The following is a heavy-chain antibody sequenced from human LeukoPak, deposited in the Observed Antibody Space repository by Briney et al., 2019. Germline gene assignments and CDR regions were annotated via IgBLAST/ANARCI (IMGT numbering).Heavy chain of an antibody. CDR2: FDPEDGET. D-gene: IGHD3-22*01. J-gene: IGHJ4*02. CDR1: GYTLTELS. Sequence: ASVKVSCKVSGYTLTELSMHWVRQAPGKGLEWMGGFDPEDGETIYAQKFQGRVTMTEDTSIDTAYMELSSLRSEDTAVYYCATGASRLGDSSGYSAHFDYWGQGTLVTVSS. V-gene: IGHV1-24*01. CDR3: ATGASRLGDSSGYSAHFDY.